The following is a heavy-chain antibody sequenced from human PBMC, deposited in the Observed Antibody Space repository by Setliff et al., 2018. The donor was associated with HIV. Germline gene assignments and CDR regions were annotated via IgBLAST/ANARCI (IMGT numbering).Heavy chain of an antibody. V-gene: IGHV1-8*01. CDR1: GYTFTSYD. CDR2: MSPNSGNA. J-gene: IGHJ6*03. CDR3: ARGLAVAGKSYYYYYYMGV. D-gene: IGHD6-19*01. Sequence: RASVKVSCKASGYTFTSYDINWVRQATGQGLEWMGWMSPNSGNAGYAQKFQGRVTMTRNTSISTAYMELSSLRSEDTAVYYCARGLAVAGKSYYYYYYMGVWGKGTTVTVSS.